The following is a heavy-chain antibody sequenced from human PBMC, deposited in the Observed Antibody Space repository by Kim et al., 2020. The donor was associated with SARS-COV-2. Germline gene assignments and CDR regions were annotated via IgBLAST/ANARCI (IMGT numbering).Heavy chain of an antibody. CDR1: GFTFTTYA. CDR2: ISCGGGTT. D-gene: IGHD4-17*01. Sequence: GGSLRLSCVASGFTFTTYAMNWVRQAPGKGLEWVSVISCGGGTTYYADSVKGRFTISRDSSKNTLYLQMNSLRAEDTAIYYCAKELRVTTHTTGGDFFEYWGQATLVTVSS. J-gene: IGHJ4*02. CDR3: AKELRVTTHTTGGDFFEY. V-gene: IGHV3-23*01.